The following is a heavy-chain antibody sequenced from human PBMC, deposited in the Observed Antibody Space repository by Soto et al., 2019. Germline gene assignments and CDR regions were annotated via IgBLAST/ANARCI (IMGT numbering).Heavy chain of an antibody. CDR1: GFTFSSYA. CDR2: ISGSGGST. Sequence: EVQLLESGGGLVQPGGSLRLSCAASGFTFSSYAMSWVRQAPGKGLEWVSAISGSGGSTYYADSVKGRFTISRDNAKNTLYLQMNSLRAEDTAVYYCATDLAVTTRFDYWGQGTLVTVAS. D-gene: IGHD4-17*01. V-gene: IGHV3-23*01. CDR3: ATDLAVTTRFDY. J-gene: IGHJ4*02.